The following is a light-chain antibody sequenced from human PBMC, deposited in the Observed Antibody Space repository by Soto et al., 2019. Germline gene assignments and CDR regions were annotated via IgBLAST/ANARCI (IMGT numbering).Light chain of an antibody. V-gene: IGKV3-11*01. CDR2: DAS. Sequence: VVLTQSPATLSLSPGARATLSCRTSLSVSVYLDWYQQKPGQAPRLLISDASNRATGIPARFSGSVSGTDFTLTISSLEPEDFAVYYGHQRQYWPPITFGQGTRLEIK. CDR1: LSVSVY. J-gene: IGKJ5*01. CDR3: HQRQYWPPIT.